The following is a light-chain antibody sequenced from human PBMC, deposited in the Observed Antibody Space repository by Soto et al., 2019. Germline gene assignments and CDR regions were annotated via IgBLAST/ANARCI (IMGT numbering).Light chain of an antibody. V-gene: IGLV2-14*01. CDR2: EVS. Sequence: QSALTQPASVSGSPGQSITISCTGTSSDVGGYNYVSWYQQHPGKAPKLMIYEVSNRPSGVSNRFSGSKSGNTASLTISGLQAEDEADYYCSSYTSSRTLLDVFGTGTKLTVL. J-gene: IGLJ1*01. CDR1: SSDVGGYNY. CDR3: SSYTSSRTLLDV.